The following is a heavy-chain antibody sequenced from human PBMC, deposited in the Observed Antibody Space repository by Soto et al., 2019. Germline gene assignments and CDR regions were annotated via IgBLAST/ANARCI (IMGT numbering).Heavy chain of an antibody. V-gene: IGHV3-64*01. Sequence: EVQLVESGGGLVQPGGSLRLSCAASGFTFSRNAMHWVRQAPGKGLEYVSAISSNGGSTYYANSVKGRFTISRDNSKNTLYLQRGRLRAEDMAVYYCAREGGDSSGWYGGYYFDYWGQGTLVTVSS. J-gene: IGHJ4*02. CDR1: GFTFSRNA. CDR2: ISSNGGST. CDR3: AREGGDSSGWYGGYYFDY. D-gene: IGHD6-19*01.